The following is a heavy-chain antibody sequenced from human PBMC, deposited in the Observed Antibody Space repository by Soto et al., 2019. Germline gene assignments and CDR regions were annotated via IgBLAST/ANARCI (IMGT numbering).Heavy chain of an antibody. CDR3: AKDLFPTGYISPGAFDI. V-gene: IGHV3-23*01. J-gene: IGHJ3*02. CDR2: ISGSGGST. CDR1: GFTFSSYA. Sequence: GGSLRLSCAASGFTFSSYAMSWVRQAPGKGLEWVSAISGSGGSTYYADSVKGRFTISRDNSKNTLYLQMNSLRAEDTAVYYCAKDLFPTGYISPGAFDIWGQGKMVTVSS. D-gene: IGHD3-9*01.